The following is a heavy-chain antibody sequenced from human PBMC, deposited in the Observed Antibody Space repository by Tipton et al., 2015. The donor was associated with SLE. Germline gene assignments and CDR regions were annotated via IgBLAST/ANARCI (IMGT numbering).Heavy chain of an antibody. V-gene: IGHV4-61*01. D-gene: IGHD6-19*01. CDR3: ARNWYSSGWPVLDN. CDR1: GGSISSGSYY. CDR2: IQTSGST. Sequence: GLVKPSETLSLTCTVSGGSISSGSYYWTWIRQPPGKGLEWIGYIQTSGSTNYTPSLKSRVTISVDTSKNQFSLKLSSVTAADTAVYYCARNWYSSGWPVLDNWGQGTLVTVSS. J-gene: IGHJ4*02.